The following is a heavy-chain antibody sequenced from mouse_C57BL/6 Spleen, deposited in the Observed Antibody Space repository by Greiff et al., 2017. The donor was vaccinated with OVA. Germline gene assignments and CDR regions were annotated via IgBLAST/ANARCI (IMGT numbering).Heavy chain of an antibody. D-gene: IGHD1-1*01. CDR2: IDPSDSYT. V-gene: IGHV1-69*01. Sequence: VQLQQPGAELVMPGASVKLSCKASGYTFTSYWMHWVKQRPGQGLEWIGEIDPSDSYTNYNQKFQGKSTLTVDKSSSTAYMQLSSLTSEDSAVYYCARGGYGSSHGHYYAMDYWGQGTSVTVSS. J-gene: IGHJ4*01. CDR1: GYTFTSYW. CDR3: ARGGYGSSHGHYYAMDY.